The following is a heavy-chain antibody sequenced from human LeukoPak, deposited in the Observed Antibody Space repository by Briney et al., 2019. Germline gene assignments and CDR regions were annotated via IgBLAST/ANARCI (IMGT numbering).Heavy chain of an antibody. V-gene: IGHV4-61*02. CDR3: ARGPGIVVVPAAEHWYFDL. CDR2: IYTSGST. CDR1: GGSISSGSYY. D-gene: IGHD2-2*01. J-gene: IGHJ2*01. Sequence: SETLSLTCTVSGGSISSGSYYWSWIRQPAGKGLEWIGRIYTSGSTYYNPSLKSRVTISVDTSKNQFSLKLSSVAAADTAVYYCARGPGIVVVPAAEHWYFDLWGRGTLVTVSS.